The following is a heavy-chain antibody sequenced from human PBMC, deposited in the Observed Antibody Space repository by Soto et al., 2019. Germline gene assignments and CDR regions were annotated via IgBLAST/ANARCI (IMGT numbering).Heavy chain of an antibody. Sequence: QVQLVQSGAEVKTPGASVKVSCRASGYSFRTHGISWVRQAPGQGLEWMGWISTYDDKTNFPQKFQGRITMTTDTSTSTAYMELRSLRSDDTAVYFCARDLGYCNSSGCFRNWFDPWGQGTWSPSPQ. V-gene: IGHV1-18*01. CDR1: GYSFRTHG. D-gene: IGHD2-15*01. J-gene: IGHJ5*02. CDR2: ISTYDDKT. CDR3: ARDLGYCNSSGCFRNWFDP.